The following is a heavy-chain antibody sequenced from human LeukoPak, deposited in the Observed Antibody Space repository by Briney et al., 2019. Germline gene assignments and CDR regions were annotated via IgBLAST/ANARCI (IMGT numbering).Heavy chain of an antibody. J-gene: IGHJ4*02. CDR2: IYYSGST. Sequence: SETLSLTCTVSGGSISSYYWSWIRQPPGKGLEWIGYIYYSGSTNYNPSLKSRVTISVDTSENQFSLKLSSVTAADTAVYYCARLSGGFDYWGQGTLVTVSS. CDR3: ARLSGGFDY. CDR1: GGSISSYY. V-gene: IGHV4-59*01. D-gene: IGHD3-16*01.